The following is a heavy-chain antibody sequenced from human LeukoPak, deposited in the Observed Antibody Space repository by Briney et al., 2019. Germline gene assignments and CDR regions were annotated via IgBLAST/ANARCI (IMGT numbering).Heavy chain of an antibody. D-gene: IGHD5-24*01. Sequence: GGSLRLSCAASGFPFDSFGMHWGCQAPGKGLEWLSLISYAGDNKYKADSVKGRFTISRDNSKSTHCLHMYILRPAATAMYFSAKGAGYNLYYMDVWGKGTMVSVSS. CDR1: GFPFDSFG. J-gene: IGHJ6*03. V-gene: IGHV3-30*18. CDR2: ISYAGDNK. CDR3: AKGAGYNLYYMDV.